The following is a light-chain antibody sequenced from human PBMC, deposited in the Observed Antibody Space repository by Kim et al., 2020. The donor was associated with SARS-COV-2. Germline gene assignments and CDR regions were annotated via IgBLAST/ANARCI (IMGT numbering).Light chain of an antibody. Sequence: SYELTQPPSVSVSPGQTASITCSGDELGDKFACWYQQKPGQSPVLVIFHDTKRPSGIPERFSGSNSGNTATLTISGTQAMDEADYYCQTWDSSTVVFGGG. CDR3: QTWDSSTVV. J-gene: IGLJ2*01. CDR2: HDT. CDR1: ELGDKF. V-gene: IGLV3-1*01.